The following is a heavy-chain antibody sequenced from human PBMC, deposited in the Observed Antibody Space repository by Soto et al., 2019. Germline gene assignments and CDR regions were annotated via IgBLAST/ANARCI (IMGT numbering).Heavy chain of an antibody. J-gene: IGHJ4*02. CDR2: INPTGGST. Sequence: QVQLVQSGAEVKKPGASVKVSCKASGYIFINYYIHWVRQAPGQGLEWMGIINPTGGSTNYAQKLQGRVTLTMDTSTSAVYMELSSLRFEDTAVYYCARDLAAGDYWGQGTLFTVSS. CDR1: GYIFINYY. CDR3: ARDLAAGDY. D-gene: IGHD6-13*01. V-gene: IGHV1-46*04.